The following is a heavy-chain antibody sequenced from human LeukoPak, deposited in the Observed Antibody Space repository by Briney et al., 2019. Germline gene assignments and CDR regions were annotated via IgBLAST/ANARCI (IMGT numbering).Heavy chain of an antibody. CDR1: GFSLTTSGVA. J-gene: IGHJ5*02. CDR3: AYLEYSYGYRWFDP. Sequence: ESGPTLVKPTPTLTLTCTFSGFSLTTSGVAVGWIRQPPGKALEWLRLIYWDDDERYSPSLKSRVTFTKDTSKNQVVLTMTNMDPVDTATYYCAYLEYSYGYRWFDPWGQGTLVTVSS. CDR2: IYWDDDE. V-gene: IGHV2-5*02. D-gene: IGHD5-18*01.